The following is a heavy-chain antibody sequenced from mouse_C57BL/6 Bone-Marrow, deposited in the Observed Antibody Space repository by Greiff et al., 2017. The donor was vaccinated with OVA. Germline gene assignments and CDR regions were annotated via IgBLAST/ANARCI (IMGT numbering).Heavy chain of an antibody. D-gene: IGHD2-2*01. J-gene: IGHJ3*01. CDR3: ARARGLWLRRAIAY. V-gene: IGHV14-3*01. CDR1: GFNIKNTY. Sequence: EVQLVESVAELVRPGASVKLSCTASGFNIKNTYMHWVKQRPEQGLEWIGRIDPANGNTKYAPKFQGKATITADTSSNTAYLQLSSLTSEDTAIYYCARARGLWLRRAIAYWGQGTLVTVSA. CDR2: IDPANGNT.